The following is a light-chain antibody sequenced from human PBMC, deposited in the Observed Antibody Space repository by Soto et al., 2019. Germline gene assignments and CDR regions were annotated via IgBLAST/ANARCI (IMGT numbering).Light chain of an antibody. CDR3: QQRSNWPPLYT. CDR1: QSVSTS. CDR2: DAS. Sequence: ENVLTQSPATLSLSPGERATLSCRASQSVSTSLAWYQQKPGQAPRLLIYDASNRATGIPARFSGSGSGTDFTLTISSLEPEDFAVYYCQQRSNWPPLYTFGQGTKLEIK. J-gene: IGKJ2*01. V-gene: IGKV3-11*01.